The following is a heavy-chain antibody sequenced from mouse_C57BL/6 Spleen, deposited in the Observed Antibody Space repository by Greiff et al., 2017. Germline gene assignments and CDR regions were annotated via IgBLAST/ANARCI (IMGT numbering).Heavy chain of an antibody. CDR1: GYAFSSSW. CDR2: IYPGDGDT. V-gene: IGHV1-82*01. CDR3: ARSDGNFYFDY. D-gene: IGHD2-1*01. Sequence: VQLQQSGPELVKPGASVKISCKASGYAFSSSWMNWVKQRPGKGLEWIGRIYPGDGDTNYNGKFKGKATLTADKSSSTAYMQLSSLTSEDSAVSFCARSDGNFYFDYWGQGTTLTVSS. J-gene: IGHJ2*01.